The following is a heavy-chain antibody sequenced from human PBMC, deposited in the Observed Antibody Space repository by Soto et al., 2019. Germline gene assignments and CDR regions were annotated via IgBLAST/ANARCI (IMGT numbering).Heavy chain of an antibody. V-gene: IGHV3-9*01. CDR3: AKSGSGSSRPYFDY. D-gene: IGHD2-15*01. J-gene: IGHJ4*02. CDR2: ISWNSGSI. Sequence: PGCSMRLSCAASGVRFGDSAVYWVRTATGKGLEWVSGISWNSGSIGYADSVKGRFTISRDNAKNSLYLQMNSLRAEDTALYYCAKSGSGSSRPYFDYWGQGTLVTVSS. CDR1: GVRFGDSA.